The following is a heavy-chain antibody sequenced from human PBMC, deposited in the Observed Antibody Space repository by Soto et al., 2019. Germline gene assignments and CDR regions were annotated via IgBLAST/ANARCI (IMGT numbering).Heavy chain of an antibody. Sequence: QVQLVESGGGVVQPGRSLRLSCAASGFTFSSYAMHWVHQAPGKGLEWVAVISYDGSNKYYADSVKGRFTISRDNSKNTLYLQMNSLRAEDTAVYYCARVRVGANYGMDVWGQGTTVTVSS. CDR1: GFTFSSYA. J-gene: IGHJ6*02. CDR2: ISYDGSNK. D-gene: IGHD1-26*01. CDR3: ARVRVGANYGMDV. V-gene: IGHV3-30-3*01.